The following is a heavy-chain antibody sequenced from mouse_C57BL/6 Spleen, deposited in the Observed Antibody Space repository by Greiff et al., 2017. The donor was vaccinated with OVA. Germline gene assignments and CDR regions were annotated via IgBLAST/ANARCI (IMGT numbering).Heavy chain of an antibody. J-gene: IGHJ2*01. D-gene: IGHD1-1*01. V-gene: IGHV1-50*01. CDR3: ACLLLRYEDYLDY. Sequence: VQLQQPGAELVKPGASVQLSCKASGYTFTSYWMQWVKQRPGQGLEWIGEIDPSDSYTNYNQTFKGQATLTVDTSSSTAYMQRSSLTSEDSAVDYGACLLLRYEDYLDYWGQGTTLTVSS. CDR1: GYTFTSYW. CDR2: IDPSDSYT.